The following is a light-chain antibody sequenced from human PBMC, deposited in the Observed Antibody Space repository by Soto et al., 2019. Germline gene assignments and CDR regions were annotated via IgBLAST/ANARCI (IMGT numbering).Light chain of an antibody. Sequence: EIVMTQSPGTLSLSPGERSTLSCMASQSVSSRLAWYQQKPGQAPRLLISDASNRATGIPVRFSGSGSGTDFTLTISRLEPEDFAVYYCQQYGSSSWTFGQGTKVDIK. V-gene: IGKV3-20*01. CDR1: QSVSSR. CDR3: QQYGSSSWT. CDR2: DAS. J-gene: IGKJ1*01.